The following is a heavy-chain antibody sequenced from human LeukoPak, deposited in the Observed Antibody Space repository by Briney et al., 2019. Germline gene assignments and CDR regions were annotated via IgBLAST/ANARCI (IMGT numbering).Heavy chain of an antibody. CDR3: ARDRGLTTAIWNY. Sequence: SSVKVSCKASGGTFSSYAISWVRQAPGQGLEWMGGIIPIFGTANYAQKFQGRVTITADESTSTAYMELSSLRSEDTAMYYCARDRGLTTAIWNYWGQGTLVTVSS. V-gene: IGHV1-69*01. CDR1: GGTFSSYA. CDR2: IIPIFGTA. J-gene: IGHJ4*02. D-gene: IGHD4/OR15-4a*01.